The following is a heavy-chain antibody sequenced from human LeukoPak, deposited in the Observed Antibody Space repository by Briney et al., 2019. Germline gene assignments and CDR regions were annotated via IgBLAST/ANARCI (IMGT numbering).Heavy chain of an antibody. CDR3: ASHMTTVTLAAFDI. V-gene: IGHV1-69*01. CDR1: GGTFSSYA. D-gene: IGHD4-17*01. J-gene: IGHJ3*02. Sequence: ASVKVSCKASGGTFSSYAISWVRQAPGQGLEWMGGIIPIFGTANYPQKFQGRVTITADESTSTAYMELSSLRSEDTAVCYCASHMTTVTLAAFDIWGQGTMVTVSS. CDR2: IIPIFGTA.